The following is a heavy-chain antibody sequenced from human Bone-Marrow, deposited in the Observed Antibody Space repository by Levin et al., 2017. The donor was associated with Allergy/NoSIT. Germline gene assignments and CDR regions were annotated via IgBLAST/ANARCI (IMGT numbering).Heavy chain of an antibody. CDR1: GFTFRSYA. V-gene: IGHV3-23*01. J-gene: IGHJ4*02. CDR2: IGGSGGDT. CDR3: GPRESGAFYDY. D-gene: IGHD2-15*01. Sequence: GGSLRLSCAASGFTFRSYAMSWVRQAPGRGLEWVSAIGGSGGDTYYADSVKGRFTVSRDNSKNMLYLQMNSLRAEDTAIYYCGPRESGAFYDYWGQGTLVTVSS.